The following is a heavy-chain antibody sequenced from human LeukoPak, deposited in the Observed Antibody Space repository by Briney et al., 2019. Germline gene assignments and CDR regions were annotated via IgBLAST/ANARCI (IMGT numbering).Heavy chain of an antibody. J-gene: IGHJ4*02. CDR1: GYTFTSYG. Sequence: ASVKVSCKASGYTFTSYGISWVRQAPGQGLEWMGWISAYSGNTNYAQKLQGRVTMTTDTSTSTAYMELRSLRSDDTAVYYCARDPDPYSSGWYGYWGQRTLVTVSS. CDR2: ISAYSGNT. D-gene: IGHD6-19*01. CDR3: ARDPDPYSSGWYGY. V-gene: IGHV1-18*01.